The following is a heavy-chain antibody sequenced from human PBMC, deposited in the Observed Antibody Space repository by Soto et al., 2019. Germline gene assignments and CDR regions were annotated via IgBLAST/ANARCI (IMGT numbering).Heavy chain of an antibody. Sequence: PSETLSLTCTVSGGSISSGGYYWSWIRQHPGKGLEWIGYIYYSGGTNYNPSLKSRVTISVDTSKNQFSLKLSSVTAADTAVYYCARAGYCSGGSCPPVNYGMDVWGQGTTVTVSS. CDR1: GGSISSGGYY. CDR2: IYYSGGT. D-gene: IGHD2-15*01. CDR3: ARAGYCSGGSCPPVNYGMDV. V-gene: IGHV4-61*08. J-gene: IGHJ6*02.